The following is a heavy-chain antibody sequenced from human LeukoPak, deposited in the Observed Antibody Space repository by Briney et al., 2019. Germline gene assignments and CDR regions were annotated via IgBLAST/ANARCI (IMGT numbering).Heavy chain of an antibody. CDR1: GYTFTSYD. CDR2: MNPNSGNT. CDR3: ARGRGTYYDFWSGGTDY. D-gene: IGHD3-3*01. Sequence: ASVKVSCKASGYTFTSYDINWVRQATGQGLEWMGWMNPNSGNTGYAQKFQGRVTMTRNTSISTAYMELSSLRPEDTAVYYCARGRGTYYDFWSGGTDYWGQGTLVTVSS. V-gene: IGHV1-8*01. J-gene: IGHJ4*02.